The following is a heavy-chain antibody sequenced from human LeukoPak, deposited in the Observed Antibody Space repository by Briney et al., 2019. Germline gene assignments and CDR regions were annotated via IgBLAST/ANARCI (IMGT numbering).Heavy chain of an antibody. V-gene: IGHV3-7*01. D-gene: IGHD3-3*01. J-gene: IGHJ6*03. Sequence: PGGSLRLSCAASGFTFINAWMSWVRQAPGKGLEWVANIKQDGSEKYYVDSVKGRFAISRDNARNSLYLQMNSLRTEDTAMYYCARGFWSGSYTNYYYMDVWGKGTTVTVSS. CDR2: IKQDGSEK. CDR1: GFTFINAW. CDR3: ARGFWSGSYTNYYYMDV.